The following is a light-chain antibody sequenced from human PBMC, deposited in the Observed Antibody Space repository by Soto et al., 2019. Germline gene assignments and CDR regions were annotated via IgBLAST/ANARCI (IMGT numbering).Light chain of an antibody. CDR3: MQRIEFPLT. V-gene: IGKV2-40*01. Sequence: DIVMTQTPLSLTVTPGEPASISCRSSQSLLDSDDGNTYLDWYLQKPGQSPQLLIYTVSYRASGVPDRFSGSGSGTDFTLKISRVEAEDVGVYYCMQRIEFPLTFGRGTKVDIK. CDR1: QSLLDSDDGNTY. J-gene: IGKJ4*01. CDR2: TVS.